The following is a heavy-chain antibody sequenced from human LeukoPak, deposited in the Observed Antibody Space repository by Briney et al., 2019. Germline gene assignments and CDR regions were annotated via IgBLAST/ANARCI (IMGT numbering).Heavy chain of an antibody. D-gene: IGHD2-15*01. CDR1: GFTFSIYW. CDR2: IKEDGSEK. J-gene: IGHJ4*02. CDR3: ARYCSGGSCFDY. V-gene: IGHV3-7*04. Sequence: GGSLRLSCAASGFTFSIYWMSWVRQAPGKGLEWVANIKEDGSEKYYVDSVKGRFTISRDSAKNSLYLQMNSLRAEDTAVYYCARYCSGGSCFDYWGQGTLVTVSS.